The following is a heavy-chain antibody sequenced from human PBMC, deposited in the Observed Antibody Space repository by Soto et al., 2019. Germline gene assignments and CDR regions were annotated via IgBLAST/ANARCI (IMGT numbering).Heavy chain of an antibody. Sequence: ASVKVSCKASGYTFISYGISWVRQAPGQGLEWMGWISAYNGNTNYAQKLQGRVTMTTDTSTRTAYMELRSLRSDETAVYYCARDVAYCGGDCYRHFDYWGQGTLVTVSS. CDR3: ARDVAYCGGDCYRHFDY. CDR1: GYTFISYG. V-gene: IGHV1-18*04. CDR2: ISAYNGNT. J-gene: IGHJ4*02. D-gene: IGHD2-21*02.